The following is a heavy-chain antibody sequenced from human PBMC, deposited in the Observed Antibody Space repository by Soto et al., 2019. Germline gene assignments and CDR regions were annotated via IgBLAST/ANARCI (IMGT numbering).Heavy chain of an antibody. J-gene: IGHJ4*02. D-gene: IGHD3-22*01. V-gene: IGHV1-69*13. Sequence: SVKVSCKASGGTFSSYAISWVRQARGQGLEWMGGIIPIFGTANYAQKFQGRVTITADESTSTAYMELSSLRSEDTAVYYCARDSSGIYDSGGYYFDYWGQGTLVTVSS. CDR1: GGTFSSYA. CDR2: IIPIFGTA. CDR3: ARDSSGIYDSGGYYFDY.